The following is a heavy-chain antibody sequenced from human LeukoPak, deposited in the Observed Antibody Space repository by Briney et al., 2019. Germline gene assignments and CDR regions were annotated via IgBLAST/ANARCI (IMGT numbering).Heavy chain of an antibody. D-gene: IGHD3-22*01. J-gene: IGHJ6*02. CDR2: IIPIFGTA. CDR1: GGTFSSYA. Sequence: ASVKVSCKASGGTFSSYAISWVRQAPGQGLEWMGRIIPIFGTANYAQKFQGRVTITADESTSTAYMELSSLRSEDTAVYYCARALPVVADYYYYGMDVWGQGTTVTVSS. CDR3: ARALPVVADYYYYGMDV. V-gene: IGHV1-69*15.